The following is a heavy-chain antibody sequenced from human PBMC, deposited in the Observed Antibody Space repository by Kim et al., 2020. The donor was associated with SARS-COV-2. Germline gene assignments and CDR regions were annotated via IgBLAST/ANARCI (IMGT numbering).Heavy chain of an antibody. CDR2: ISGSGGST. Sequence: GGSLRLSCAASGFTFSSYAMSWVRQAPGKGLEWVSAISGSGGSTYYADSVKGRFTISRDNSKNTLYLQMNSLRAEDTAVYYCAKDLAYCGGDCHRALAYFDYWGQGTLVTVSS. J-gene: IGHJ4*02. CDR1: GFTFSSYA. V-gene: IGHV3-23*01. D-gene: IGHD2-21*02. CDR3: AKDLAYCGGDCHRALAYFDY.